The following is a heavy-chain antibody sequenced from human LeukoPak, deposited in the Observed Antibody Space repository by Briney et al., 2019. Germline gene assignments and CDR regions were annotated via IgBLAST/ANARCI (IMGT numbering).Heavy chain of an antibody. CDR3: ARAPAEIGGYYPEYFRH. V-gene: IGHV3-74*01. CDR1: GFTFSRYW. J-gene: IGHJ1*01. CDR2: IKSDGST. Sequence: GGSLRLSCAASGFTFSRYWMHWVRQAPGKGLVWVSRIKSDGSTNYADSVKGRFTISRDNAKNTVSLQMKSLRAEDTGVYYCARAPAEIGGYYPEYFRHWGQGTLVTVSS. D-gene: IGHD3-22*01.